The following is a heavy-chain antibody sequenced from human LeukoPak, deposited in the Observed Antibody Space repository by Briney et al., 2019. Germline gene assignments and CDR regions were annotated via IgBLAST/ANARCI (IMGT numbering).Heavy chain of an antibody. J-gene: IGHJ4*02. CDR2: MNPNSGNT. V-gene: IGHV1-8*01. CDR1: GYTFTSYD. Sequence: ASVKVSCKASGYTFTSYDTNWVRQATGQGLEWMGWMNPNSGNTGYAQKFQGRVTMTRNTSISTAYMELSSLRSEDTAVYYCARGRLYDYVWGSYYVWGQGTLVTVSS. D-gene: IGHD3-16*01. CDR3: ARGRLYDYVWGSYYV.